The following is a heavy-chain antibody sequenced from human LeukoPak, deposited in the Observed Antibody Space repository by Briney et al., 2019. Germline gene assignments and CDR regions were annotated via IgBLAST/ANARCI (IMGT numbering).Heavy chain of an antibody. CDR1: GYSFTSYW. D-gene: IGHD3-10*01. J-gene: IGHJ6*02. Sequence: GESLKISCKGSGYSFTSYWIGWVRQMPAKGLEWMGIIYPGDSVTRYSPSFQGQVTNSADKSISTAYLQWCSLAASDTPMYYSPVITMVRGVSFPYCMDVWGQGTTVTVSS. CDR2: IYPGDSVT. V-gene: IGHV5-51*01. CDR3: PVITMVRGVSFPYCMDV.